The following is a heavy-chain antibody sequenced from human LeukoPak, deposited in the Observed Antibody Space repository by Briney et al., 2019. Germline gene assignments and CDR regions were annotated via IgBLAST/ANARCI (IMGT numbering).Heavy chain of an antibody. Sequence: GASVKVSCKTSGYTFTTYGVSWVRQAPGQGLEWKGWVSGYTGNTNYAERFQGRVTMTIDTSTSTVYMELTSLRSDDTAVYYCARGEVSASLYYFDFWGQGTLVTVS. V-gene: IGHV1-18*01. D-gene: IGHD2-2*01. CDR1: GYTFTTYG. CDR3: ARGEVSASLYYFDF. CDR2: VSGYTGNT. J-gene: IGHJ4*02.